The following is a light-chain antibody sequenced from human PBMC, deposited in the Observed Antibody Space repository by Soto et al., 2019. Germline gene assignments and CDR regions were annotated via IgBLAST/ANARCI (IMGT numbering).Light chain of an antibody. Sequence: QSALTQPASVSGSPGQSITISCTGTSSDVGGSNYVSWYQQHPGKASKLMIYDVSNRPSGVSNRFSGSKSGNTASLTISGLQAEDEADYYCGSYSSSSTLYVFGTGIKVTVL. CDR2: DVS. CDR1: SSDVGGSNY. V-gene: IGLV2-14*03. J-gene: IGLJ1*01. CDR3: GSYSSSSTLYV.